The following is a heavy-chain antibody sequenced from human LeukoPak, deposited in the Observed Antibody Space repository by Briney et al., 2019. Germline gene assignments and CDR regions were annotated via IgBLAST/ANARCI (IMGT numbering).Heavy chain of an antibody. J-gene: IGHJ4*02. CDR1: GFTFTSSA. D-gene: IGHD3-16*02. CDR2: IVVGSGNT. Sequence: SVKVSCTASGFTFTSSAVQWVRQARGQRLEWIGWIVVGSGNTNYAQKFQERVTITRDMSTSTAYMELSSLRSEDTAVYYCAASLGELSYIDYWGQGTLVTVSS. V-gene: IGHV1-58*01. CDR3: AASLGELSYIDY.